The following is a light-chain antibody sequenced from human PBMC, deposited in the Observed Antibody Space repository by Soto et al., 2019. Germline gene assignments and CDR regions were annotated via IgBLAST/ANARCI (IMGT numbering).Light chain of an antibody. CDR1: SSDVGGYNY. J-gene: IGLJ2*01. V-gene: IGLV2-14*01. CDR3: SSYTSSSTPS. Sequence: QSVLTQPPSASGSPGQSVTISCTGTSSDVGGYNYVSWYQQHPGKAPKLMIYEVSNRPSGVSNRFSGSKSGNTASLTISGLQAEDEADYYCSSYTSSSTPSFGGGTKLTVL. CDR2: EVS.